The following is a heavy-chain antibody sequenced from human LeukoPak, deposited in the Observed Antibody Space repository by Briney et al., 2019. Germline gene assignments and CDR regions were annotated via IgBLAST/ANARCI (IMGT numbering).Heavy chain of an antibody. CDR3: ARDIISIAANFDY. Sequence: GGSLRLSCAASGFTFNTYAMSWIRQAPGKGLEWVSYISSSGSTIYYADSVKGRFTIPRDNAKNSLYLHMNSLRAEDTAVYYCARDIISIAANFDYWGQETLVTVSS. D-gene: IGHD6-25*01. CDR2: ISSSGSTI. CDR1: GFTFNTYA. V-gene: IGHV3-11*01. J-gene: IGHJ4*02.